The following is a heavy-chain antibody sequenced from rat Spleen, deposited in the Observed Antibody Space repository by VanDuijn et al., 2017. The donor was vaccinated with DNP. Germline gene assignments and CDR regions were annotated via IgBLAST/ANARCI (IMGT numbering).Heavy chain of an antibody. Sequence: EVQLQASGPGLVKPSQSLSLTCSVTGYSITNNYWGWIRKFPGNKMEWIGHISYSGSTNYNPSLKSRISITRDTSKNQFFLHLKSVTTEDTATYYCARWNIGTSTLDYWGQGVMVTVSS. CDR1: GYSITNNY. CDR3: ARWNIGTSTLDY. CDR2: ISYSGST. D-gene: IGHD1-5*01. V-gene: IGHV3-1*01. J-gene: IGHJ2*01.